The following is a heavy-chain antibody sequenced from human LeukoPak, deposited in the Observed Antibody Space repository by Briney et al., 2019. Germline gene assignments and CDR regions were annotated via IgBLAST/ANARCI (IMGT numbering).Heavy chain of an antibody. CDR2: INPNSGGT. CDR1: GYTFTGYY. V-gene: IGHV1-2*02. Sequence: ASVKVSCKAAGYTFTGYYMHWVRQAPGQGLEWMGWINPNSGGTNYAQKFQGRVTMTRDTSISTAYMKLSRLRYDDTAVYYCARDATGDPPWFDPWGQGTLVTVSS. J-gene: IGHJ5*02. CDR3: ARDATGDPPWFDP. D-gene: IGHD7-27*01.